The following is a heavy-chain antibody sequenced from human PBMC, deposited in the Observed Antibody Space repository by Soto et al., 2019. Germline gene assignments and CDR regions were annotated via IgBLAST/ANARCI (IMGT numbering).Heavy chain of an antibody. CDR2: ISGSGGTA. CDR3: AKGRGQNWNFDY. CDR1: GFTFRSYA. J-gene: IGHJ4*02. V-gene: IGHV3-23*01. Sequence: EVQLLESGGGSVQPGGSLRLSCAASGFTFRSYAMHWVRRPPGTGREWVSSISGSGGTAYYAESVKGRFSISRDSLVNTLYLQMNSLRADYTAVYYCAKGRGQNWNFDYWGQGTLVTVSP. D-gene: IGHD1-1*01.